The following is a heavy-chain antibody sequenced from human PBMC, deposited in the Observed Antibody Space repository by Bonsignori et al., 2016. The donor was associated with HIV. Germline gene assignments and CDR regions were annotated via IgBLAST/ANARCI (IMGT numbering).Heavy chain of an antibody. CDR3: ARGGTDSYGNFDY. J-gene: IGHJ4*02. V-gene: IGHV3-53*01. Sequence: WIRQPPGKGLEWVSVIYSGGSTYCADSVKGRFTISRDNSKNTLYLQMNSLRAEDTAVYYCARGGTDSYGNFDYWGQGTLVTVSS. D-gene: IGHD5-18*01. CDR2: IYSGGST.